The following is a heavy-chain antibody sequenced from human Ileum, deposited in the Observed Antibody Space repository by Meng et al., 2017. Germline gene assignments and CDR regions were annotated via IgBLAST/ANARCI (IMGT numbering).Heavy chain of an antibody. CDR3: ARDRQWELTRGRFDY. D-gene: IGHD1-26*01. CDR1: GFTFSSYA. CDR2: ISYDGSNK. Sequence: VRWVESGGGLVQPGRSRRLSLAASGFTFSSYAMHWVRQAPGKGLEWVAVISYDGSNKYYADSVKGRFTISRDNSKNTLYLQMNSLRAEDTAVYYCARDRQWELTRGRFDYWGQGTLVTVSS. J-gene: IGHJ4*02. V-gene: IGHV3-30*01.